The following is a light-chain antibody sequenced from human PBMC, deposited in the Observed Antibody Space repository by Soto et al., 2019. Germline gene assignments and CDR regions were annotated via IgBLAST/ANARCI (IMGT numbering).Light chain of an antibody. Sequence: DIVLTQSPLSSPVTLGQPASISCRSSQSLVHRDGNTYLSWLQQKTGQPPRLLVYKISNRFSGVPDRFSGSGAGTDFTLKISVEEAEDVGIYYCMQATQWGTFGQGTKLEIK. J-gene: IGKJ2*01. CDR1: QSLVHRDGNTY. V-gene: IGKV2-24*01. CDR2: KIS. CDR3: MQATQWGT.